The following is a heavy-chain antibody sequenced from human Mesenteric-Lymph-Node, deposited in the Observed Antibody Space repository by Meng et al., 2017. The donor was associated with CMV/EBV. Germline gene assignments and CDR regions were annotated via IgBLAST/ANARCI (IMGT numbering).Heavy chain of an antibody. V-gene: IGHV4-34*01. CDR1: GSFSFYH. J-gene: IGHJ2*01. CDR3: ATWKYAAAGTPDWYFDL. D-gene: IGHD6-13*01. Sequence: GSFSFYHWNCSRQPPWNRLEPIGDLNYSAITNCNPSLECRVTLSIDPSKTQFSLKVRSVPAAATAVYYCATWKYAAAGTPDWYFDLWGRGTLVTVSS. CDR2: LNYSAIT.